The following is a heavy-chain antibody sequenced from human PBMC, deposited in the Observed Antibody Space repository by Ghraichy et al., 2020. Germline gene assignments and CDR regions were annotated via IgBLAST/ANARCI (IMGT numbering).Heavy chain of an antibody. CDR1: GFTFSSYR. CDR2: ISSSSSTI. J-gene: IGHJ6*02. CDR3: ARVISIGWFGELRGMDV. Sequence: GGSLRLSCAASGFTFSSYRMKWVRQAPGKGLEWVSYISSSSSTIYYADSVKGRFTISRDNAKNSLYLQMNSLRDEDTAVYYCARVISIGWFGELRGMDVWGQGTTVTVSS. V-gene: IGHV3-48*02. D-gene: IGHD3-10*01.